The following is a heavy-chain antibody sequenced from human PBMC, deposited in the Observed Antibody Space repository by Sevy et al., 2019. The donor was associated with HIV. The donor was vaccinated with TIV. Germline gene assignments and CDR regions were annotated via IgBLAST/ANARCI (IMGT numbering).Heavy chain of an antibody. D-gene: IGHD3-10*01. J-gene: IGHJ5*02. CDR2: MNPNSGNT. Sequence: ASVKVSCKASGYTFTSYDINWVRQATGQGLEWMGWMNPNSGNTGYAQKFQGRVTMTRNTSISTAYMELSSLRSEDTAVYYCARGGEEWFGDSWFDPWGQGTLVTVSS. CDR3: ARGGEEWFGDSWFDP. V-gene: IGHV1-8*01. CDR1: GYTFTSYD.